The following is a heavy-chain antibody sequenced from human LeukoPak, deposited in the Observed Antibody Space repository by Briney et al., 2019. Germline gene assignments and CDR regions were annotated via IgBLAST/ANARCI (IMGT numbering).Heavy chain of an antibody. CDR1: GFTFSSYG. CDR2: IRYNGNNK. Sequence: GGSLRLSCAASGFTFSSYGMHWVRQAPGKGLEWVAFIRYNGNNKYYADSVKGRFTISRDNSKNTLYLQMNSLRAEDTAVYYCAEDKFAGQAVGATTTLDYWGQGTLVTVSS. D-gene: IGHD1-26*01. V-gene: IGHV3-30*02. CDR3: AEDKFAGQAVGATTTLDY. J-gene: IGHJ4*02.